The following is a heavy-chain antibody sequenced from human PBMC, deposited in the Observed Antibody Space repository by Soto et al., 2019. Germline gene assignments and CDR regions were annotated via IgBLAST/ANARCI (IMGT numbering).Heavy chain of an antibody. D-gene: IGHD3-22*01. CDR3: ARLNYDDSNGPKYDY. Sequence: QVQLQESGPGLVKPSGTLSLTCAVSGGSISSSNWWSWVRQPPGKGLEWIGEIYHSGSTNYNPSLKRRITKAVDKAKNQFSLKLGSVTAADTALSYCARLNYDDSNGPKYDYWGQGTLVTVSS. J-gene: IGHJ4*02. CDR2: IYHSGST. CDR1: GGSISSSNW. V-gene: IGHV4-4*02.